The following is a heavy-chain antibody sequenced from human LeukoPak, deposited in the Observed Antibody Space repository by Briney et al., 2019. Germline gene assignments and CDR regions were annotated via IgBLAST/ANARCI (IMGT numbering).Heavy chain of an antibody. CDR2: ISSSSSTI. Sequence: GGSLRLSCAASGFIFTSYSMSWVRQAPGKGLEWISYISSSSSTIYYADSVRGRFTISRDNAKNSLYLQMNSLRAEDTAVYYCARDVYYGSGSPRLDYWGQGTLVTVSS. CDR1: GFIFTSYS. CDR3: ARDVYYGSGSPRLDY. J-gene: IGHJ4*02. D-gene: IGHD3-10*01. V-gene: IGHV3-48*01.